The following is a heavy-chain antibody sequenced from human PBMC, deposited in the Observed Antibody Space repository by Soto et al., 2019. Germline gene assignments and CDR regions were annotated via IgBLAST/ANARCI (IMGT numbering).Heavy chain of an antibody. D-gene: IGHD2-15*01. J-gene: IGHJ6*02. Sequence: QVQLVESGGGVCQPGGSLRLSCTTSGFTFNTYGMHWVRQAPGKGLEWVAIIWYDGSNKYYADSVKGRFTISRDNSKNTLYLQMNGLRAEDTALYYCARADCTGAYCYSWPFNYGVDVWGQGTTVTISS. CDR2: IWYDGSNK. CDR3: ARADCTGAYCYSWPFNYGVDV. CDR1: GFTFNTYG. V-gene: IGHV3-33*08.